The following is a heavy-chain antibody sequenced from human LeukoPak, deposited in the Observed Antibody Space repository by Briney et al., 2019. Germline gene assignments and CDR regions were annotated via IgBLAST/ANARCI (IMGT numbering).Heavy chain of an antibody. J-gene: IGHJ6*02. CDR2: ISWNSGSI. CDR1: GFTFSSYA. V-gene: IGHV3-9*01. Sequence: GGSLRLSCAASGFTFSSYAMHWVRQAPGKGLEWVSGISWNSGSIGYADSVKGRFTISRDNAKNSLYLQMNSLRAEDTALYYCAKDIGSYGMDVWGQGTTVTVSS. CDR3: AKDIGSYGMDV.